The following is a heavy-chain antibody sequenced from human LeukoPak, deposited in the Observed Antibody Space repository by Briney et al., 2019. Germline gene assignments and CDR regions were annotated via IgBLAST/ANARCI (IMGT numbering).Heavy chain of an antibody. CDR3: ARLGRSGSYYPYYFDY. Sequence: SSVKVSCKASGGTFSSYAISWVRQAPGQGLEWMGRIIPILGIANYAQKFQGRVTITADKSTITAYMELSSLRSEETAVYYCARLGRSGSYYPYYFDYWGQGTLVTVSS. J-gene: IGHJ4*02. V-gene: IGHV1-69*04. D-gene: IGHD3-10*01. CDR2: IIPILGIA. CDR1: GGTFSSYA.